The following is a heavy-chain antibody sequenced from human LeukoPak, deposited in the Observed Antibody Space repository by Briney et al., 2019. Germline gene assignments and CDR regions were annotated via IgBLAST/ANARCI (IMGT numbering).Heavy chain of an antibody. D-gene: IGHD5-24*01. CDR2: VYSRST. Sequence: PSETLSLTCTVSGDSINGGSYYWGWIRQPPGKGLEWIGTVYSRSTYYNPSLKSRVTISVDTSKKQFSLKLSSVTVADTAVYYCGGHNYYYFDYWGQGTLVTVSS. CDR3: GGHNYYYFDY. CDR1: GDSINGGSYY. J-gene: IGHJ4*02. V-gene: IGHV4-39*01.